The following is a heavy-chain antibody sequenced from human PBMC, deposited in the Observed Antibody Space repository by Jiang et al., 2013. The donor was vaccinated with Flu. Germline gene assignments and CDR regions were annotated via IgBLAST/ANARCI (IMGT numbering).Heavy chain of an antibody. CDR1: GFTFSNYG. J-gene: IGHJ5*02. CDR3: AKAYCSSTSCYLNWFDP. Sequence: RLSCAASGFTFSNYGMHWVRQAPGKGLEWVAVISYDGSNEYYADSVKGRFTISRDNSKNTLYLQLNSLRAEDTAVYYCAKAYCSSTSCYLNWFDPWGQGTLVTVSS. CDR2: ISYDGSNE. D-gene: IGHD2-2*01. V-gene: IGHV3-30*18.